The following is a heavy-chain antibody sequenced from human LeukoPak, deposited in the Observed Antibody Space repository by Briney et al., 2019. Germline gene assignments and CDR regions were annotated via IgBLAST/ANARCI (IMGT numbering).Heavy chain of an antibody. CDR3: ARSRACSSTSCYEYYFDY. V-gene: IGHV4-39*07. Sequence: SETLSLTCTVSGGSISSSSYYWGWIRQPPGKGLEWIGSIYYSGSTYYNPSLKSRVTISVDTSKNQFSLKLSSVTAADTAVYYCARSRACSSTSCYEYYFDYWGQGTLVTVSS. D-gene: IGHD2-2*01. CDR2: IYYSGST. J-gene: IGHJ4*02. CDR1: GGSISSSSYY.